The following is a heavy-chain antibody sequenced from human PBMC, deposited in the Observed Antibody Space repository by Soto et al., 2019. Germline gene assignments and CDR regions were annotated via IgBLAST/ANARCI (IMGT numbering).Heavy chain of an antibody. V-gene: IGHV3-21*01. Sequence: GGSLRLSCAASGFTFSRYSMNWVRQAPGKGLEWVSSISITSSYIYFADSVKGRFTMSRDNAKNSLYLQINSLRAEDTAVYYCARAMREGASGSYSYLDYWGQGTQVTVSS. J-gene: IGHJ4*02. CDR2: ISITSSYI. CDR1: GFTFSRYS. CDR3: ARAMREGASGSYSYLDY. D-gene: IGHD3-10*01.